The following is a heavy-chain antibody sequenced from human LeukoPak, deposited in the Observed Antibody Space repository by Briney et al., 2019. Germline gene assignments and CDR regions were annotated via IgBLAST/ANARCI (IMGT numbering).Heavy chain of an antibody. CDR3: ARGEYSSSK. J-gene: IGHJ4*02. V-gene: IGHV3-7*01. CDR1: GFTVSSNY. D-gene: IGHD6-6*01. CDR2: IKQDGSEK. Sequence: GGSLRLSCAASGFTVSSNYMSWVRQAPGKGLEWVANIKQDGSEKYYVDSVKGRFTISRDNAKNSLYLQMNSLRAEDTAVYYCARGEYSSSKWGQGTLVTVSS.